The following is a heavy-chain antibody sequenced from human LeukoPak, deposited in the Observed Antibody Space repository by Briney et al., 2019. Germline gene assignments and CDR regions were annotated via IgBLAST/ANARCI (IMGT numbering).Heavy chain of an antibody. J-gene: IGHJ4*02. CDR3: AKQWIQLWSPYFDF. Sequence: SETLSLTCTVSDGSIRSSSYYWGWIRQPPGKGLEWIGSIYYSGNTYYNPSLKSRVTISVDTSKNQFSLKLNSVTAADTAVYYCAKQWIQLWSPYFDFWGQGTLVTVSS. D-gene: IGHD5-18*01. CDR1: DGSIRSSSYY. V-gene: IGHV4-39*01. CDR2: IYYSGNT.